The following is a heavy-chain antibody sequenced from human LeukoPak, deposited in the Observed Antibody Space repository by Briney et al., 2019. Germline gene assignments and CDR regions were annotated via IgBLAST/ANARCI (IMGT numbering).Heavy chain of an antibody. CDR1: GFTFSDFY. CDR2: ISTTGYTI. D-gene: IGHD3-16*01. Sequence: GGSLRLSCEASGFTFSDFYMCWIRQAPGQGLEWLSYISTTGYTIYYADSVKGRFTISRDNTQNSLFLQMDSLRVEDTAVYYCARDYASEYMDVWGKGTTVTVSS. J-gene: IGHJ6*03. CDR3: ARDYASEYMDV. V-gene: IGHV3-11*04.